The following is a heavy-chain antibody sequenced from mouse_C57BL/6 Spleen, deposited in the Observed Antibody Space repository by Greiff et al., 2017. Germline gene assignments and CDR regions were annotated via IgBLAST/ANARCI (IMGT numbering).Heavy chain of an antibody. CDR2: IDPSASYT. CDR1: GYTFTSYW. CDR3: ARTDYGSSPFAY. D-gene: IGHD1-1*01. Sequence: VQLQQPGAELVKPGASVKLSCKASGYTFTSYWMQWVKQRPGQGLEWIGEIDPSASYTNYNQKLKGKATLTVDTSSSTAYMQLSSLTSEDSAVYYCARTDYGSSPFAYWGQGTLVTVSA. V-gene: IGHV1-50*01. J-gene: IGHJ3*01.